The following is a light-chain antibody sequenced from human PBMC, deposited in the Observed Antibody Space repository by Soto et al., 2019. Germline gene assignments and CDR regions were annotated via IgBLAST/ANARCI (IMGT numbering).Light chain of an antibody. CDR3: QLWDSSSDHAGV. V-gene: IGLV3-21*02. CDR1: NIGRKS. J-gene: IGLJ3*02. Sequence: LSQPPSVSVAPGQTARFTCGGDNIGRKSIHWYQQKPGQAPVLVVYDDNDRPSGIPERISGSHSGNTATLTISGVQAGDEAEYYCQLWDSSSDHAGVFGGGTKLTVL. CDR2: DDN.